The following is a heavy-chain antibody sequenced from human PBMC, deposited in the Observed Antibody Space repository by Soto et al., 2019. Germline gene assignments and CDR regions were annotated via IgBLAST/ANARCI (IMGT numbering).Heavy chain of an antibody. Sequence: GASVKVSCKASGYTFTSYAMHWVRQAPGQRLEWMGWINAGNGNTKYSQNFQGRVTITRDTSASTAYMELSSLRSEDTAVYYCARDLLRYFDWFDQRRDGFDYWGQGTLVTVSS. CDR1: GYTFTSYA. CDR2: INAGNGNT. J-gene: IGHJ4*02. CDR3: ARDLLRYFDWFDQRRDGFDY. V-gene: IGHV1-3*01. D-gene: IGHD3-9*01.